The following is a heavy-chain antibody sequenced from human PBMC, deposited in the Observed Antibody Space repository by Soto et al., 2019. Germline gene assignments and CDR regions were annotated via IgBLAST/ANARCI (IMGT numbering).Heavy chain of an antibody. CDR2: IYWNGIE. Sequence: QITLKESGPTLVKPTQTLTLTCTFSGFSLTTSGVGVTWICQPPGKALEWLGLIYWNGIERYSPSLKSRLSLTKDTSKDHVVLTMTDVGPVDTATYYCAHTRVPDTLDYWGPGTRVTVSS. D-gene: IGHD2-2*01. J-gene: IGHJ4*02. CDR1: GFSLTTSGVG. CDR3: AHTRVPDTLDY. V-gene: IGHV2-5*01.